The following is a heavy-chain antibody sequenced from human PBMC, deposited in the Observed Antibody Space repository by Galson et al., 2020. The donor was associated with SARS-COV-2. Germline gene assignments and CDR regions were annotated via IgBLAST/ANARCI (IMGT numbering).Heavy chain of an antibody. CDR3: ARDLAYDFWSGYSH. CDR2: IKQDGSEK. V-gene: IGHV3-7*01. D-gene: IGHD3-3*01. Sequence: LSLTCAASGFTFSRYWMSWVRQAPGKGLEWVANIKQDGSEKYYMDSVKGRFTISRDNAKNSLYLQMNSLRAEDTAVYYCARDLAYDFWSGYSHWGQGTLVTVSS. CDR1: GFTFSRYW. J-gene: IGHJ4*02.